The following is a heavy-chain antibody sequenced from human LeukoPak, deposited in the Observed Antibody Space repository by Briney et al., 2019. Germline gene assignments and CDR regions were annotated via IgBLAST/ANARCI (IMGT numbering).Heavy chain of an antibody. J-gene: IGHJ4*02. D-gene: IGHD3-22*01. CDR2: IIPILGIA. CDR3: ARQRSDNYYDSSGYHDY. CDR1: GGTFSSYT. Sequence: SVKVSCKASGGTFSSYTISWVRQAPGQGLEWMGRIIPILGIANYAQKFQGRVTITADKSTSTAYMGLSSLRSEDTAVYYCARQRSDNYYDSSGYHDYWGQGTLVTVSS. V-gene: IGHV1-69*02.